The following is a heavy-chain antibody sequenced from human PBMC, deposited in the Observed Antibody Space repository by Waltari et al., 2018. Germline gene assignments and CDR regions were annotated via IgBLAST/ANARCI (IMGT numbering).Heavy chain of an antibody. CDR3: ARDHGKQHHNPGGYFDY. V-gene: IGHV4-31*03. J-gene: IGHJ4*02. D-gene: IGHD6-13*01. Sequence: QVQLQESGPGLVKPSQTLSLTCTVSGGSISSGGYYWIWLHQHPGKGLEWIGYIYHSGSTYYNPSLKSRVTISVDRSKNQFSLKLSSVTAADTAVYYCARDHGKQHHNPGGYFDYWGQGTLVTVSS. CDR1: GGSISSGGYY. CDR2: IYHSGST.